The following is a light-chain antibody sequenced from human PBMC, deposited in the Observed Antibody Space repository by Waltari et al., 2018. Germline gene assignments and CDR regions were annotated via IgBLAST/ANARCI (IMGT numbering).Light chain of an antibody. V-gene: IGKV3-15*01. CDR1: QSVTSN. CDR2: GAS. Sequence: EIVMTQSPATLSVSPGERATLSCRASQSVTSNLAWYKQKPGQAPRRLIYGASTGATGIPTKFSGSGSGTEFTLTISSMQSEDFAVYYCQPYKNWPYTFGQGTKLEIK. CDR3: QPYKNWPYT. J-gene: IGKJ2*01.